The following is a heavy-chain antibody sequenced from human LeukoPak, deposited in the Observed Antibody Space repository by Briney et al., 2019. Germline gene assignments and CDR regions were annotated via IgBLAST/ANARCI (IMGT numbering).Heavy chain of an antibody. V-gene: IGHV3-48*01. CDR3: ARVRIAGYLYFDY. CDR2: ISSSSSTV. J-gene: IGHJ4*02. Sequence: GGSLRLSCAASGFTFSNYNMNWVRQAPGKGLECVSYISSSSSTVYYADSVKGRFTISRDNAKNSLYLQMNSLRAEDMAVYYCARVRIAGYLYFDYWGQGTLVTVYS. CDR1: GFTFSNYN. D-gene: IGHD6-13*01.